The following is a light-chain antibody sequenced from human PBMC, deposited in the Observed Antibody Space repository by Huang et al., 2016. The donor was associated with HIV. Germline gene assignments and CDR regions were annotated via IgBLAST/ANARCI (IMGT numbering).Light chain of an antibody. J-gene: IGKJ5*01. Sequence: IVITQSPLSPPVTPGEPASISCRSSQSLLHSHGYHYLDWYRQKPGQAPQLLISLSSIRASVVPDRFSGSGSVTDFTLKISRVEAEDVGIYFCMQALQTPRTFGQGTRLEIK. CDR3: MQALQTPRT. CDR1: QSLLHSHGYHY. V-gene: IGKV2-28*01. CDR2: LSS.